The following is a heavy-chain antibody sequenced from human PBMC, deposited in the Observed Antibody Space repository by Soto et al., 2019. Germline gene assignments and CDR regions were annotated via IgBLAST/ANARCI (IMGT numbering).Heavy chain of an antibody. J-gene: IGHJ6*02. CDR1: GGSISSGGYY. CDR2: IYYSGST. V-gene: IGHV4-31*03. CDR3: ARVDILTGPTGLVLYGMDV. D-gene: IGHD3-9*01. Sequence: SETLSLTCTVSGGSISSGGYYWSWIRQHPGKGLEWIGYIYYSGSTYYNPSLKSRVTISVDTSKNQFSLKLSSVTAADTAVYYCARVDILTGPTGLVLYGMDVWGQGTTVTVSS.